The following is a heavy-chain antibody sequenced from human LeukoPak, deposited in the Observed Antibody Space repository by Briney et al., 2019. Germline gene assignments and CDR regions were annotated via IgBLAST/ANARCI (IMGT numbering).Heavy chain of an antibody. CDR1: GGSISSSSYY. V-gene: IGHV4-39*07. CDR2: IYYSGST. Sequence: SETLSLTCTVSGGSISSSSYYWGWIRQPPGKGLEWIGSIYYSGSTYYNPSLKSRVTISVDTSKNQFSLKLSSVTAADTAVYYCARAQSYYYDSSGYYSWFDPWGQGTLVTVSS. J-gene: IGHJ5*02. D-gene: IGHD3-22*01. CDR3: ARAQSYYYDSSGYYSWFDP.